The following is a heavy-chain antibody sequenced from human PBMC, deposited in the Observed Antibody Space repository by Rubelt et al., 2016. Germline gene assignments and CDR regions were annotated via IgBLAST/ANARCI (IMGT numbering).Heavy chain of an antibody. CDR2: IWYDGSNK. V-gene: IGHV3-33*01. CDR3: ARGGMGGSTCYFDY. J-gene: IGHJ4*02. CDR1: RFTFSSYG. Sequence: GGVVQPGRSLRLSCAASRFTFSSYGMHWVRQAPGKGLEWVAVIWYDGSNKYYADSVKGRFTISRDNSKNTLYLQMNSLRAEDTAVYYCARGGMGGSTCYFDYWGQGTLVTVSS. D-gene: IGHD1-26*01.